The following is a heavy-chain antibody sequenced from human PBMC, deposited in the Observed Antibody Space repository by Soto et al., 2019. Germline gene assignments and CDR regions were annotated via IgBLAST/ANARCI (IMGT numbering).Heavy chain of an antibody. CDR2: VHYSGSI. CDR1: GVSINNGNDY. Sequence: QVQLQESGPGLVKPSGTLSLTCTVSGVSINNGNDYWTWIRQHPGKGLEWIGHVHYSGSIHYNPSRQSRVTISAHTSKNQVSLAMSSATVADTAVYYCVRGTDLYKCGLWGQGTLVTASS. D-gene: IGHD6-25*01. J-gene: IGHJ4*02. CDR3: VRGTDLYKCGL. V-gene: IGHV4-31*03.